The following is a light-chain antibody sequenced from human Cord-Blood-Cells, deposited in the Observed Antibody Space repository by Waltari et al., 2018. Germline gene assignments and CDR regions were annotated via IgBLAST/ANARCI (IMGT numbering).Light chain of an antibody. Sequence: EIVMTQSPATPSVSPGERATLSCRASQSVSSNLAWYQQKPGQAPGLLIYGASTRATGIPARFSGSGSGTEFTLTISSLQSEDFAVYYCQQYNNWPRWTFGQGTKVEIK. CDR1: QSVSSN. V-gene: IGKV3-15*01. CDR2: GAS. J-gene: IGKJ1*01. CDR3: QQYNNWPRWT.